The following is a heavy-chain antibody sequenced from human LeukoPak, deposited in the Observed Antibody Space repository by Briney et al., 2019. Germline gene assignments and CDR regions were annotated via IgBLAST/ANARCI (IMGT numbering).Heavy chain of an antibody. J-gene: IGHJ4*02. CDR3: AKGEYDFWSGLFDY. CDR1: GFTFDDYA. V-gene: IGHV3-9*01. Sequence: GGSLRLSCAASGFTFDDYAMHWVRQAPGKGLEWVSGISWNSGGIGYADSVKGRFTISRDNAKNSLHLQMNSLRAEDTALYYCAKGEYDFWSGLFDYWGQGTLVTVSS. D-gene: IGHD3-3*01. CDR2: ISWNSGGI.